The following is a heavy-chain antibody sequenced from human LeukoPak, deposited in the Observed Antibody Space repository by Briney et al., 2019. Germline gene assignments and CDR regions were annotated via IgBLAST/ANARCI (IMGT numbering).Heavy chain of an antibody. CDR1: GGTFSSYA. J-gene: IGHJ6*03. Sequence: SVKVSCKASGGTFSSYAISWVRQAPGQGLEWMGGIIPIFGTANYAQKFQGGVTITTDESTSTAYMELSSLRSEDTAVYYCATTPLPDFYYYYMDVWAKGPRSPSP. V-gene: IGHV1-69*05. CDR3: ATTPLPDFYYYYMDV. CDR2: IIPIFGTA. D-gene: IGHD2-15*01.